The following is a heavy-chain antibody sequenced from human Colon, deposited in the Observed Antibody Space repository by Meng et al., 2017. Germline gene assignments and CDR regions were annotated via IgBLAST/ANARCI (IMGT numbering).Heavy chain of an antibody. CDR3: GRNGAYSIDP. CDR1: GASISSTYW. CDR2: VHHSGVT. J-gene: IGHJ5*02. Sequence: QVQESGRGLVKPSGTLSLTCAVSGASISSTYWWSWVRQPPGKGLEWIGEVHHSGVTNYNPSLKSRVTISVDESNNQYSLSLTSVTAADTAIYYCGRNGAYSIDPWGRGTLVTVSS. V-gene: IGHV4-4*02. D-gene: IGHD2-15*01.